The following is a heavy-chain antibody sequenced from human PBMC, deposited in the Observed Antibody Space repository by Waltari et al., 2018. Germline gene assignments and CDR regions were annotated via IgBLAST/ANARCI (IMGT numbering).Heavy chain of an antibody. Sequence: QVQLQESGPGLVKPSETLSLTCAVSGYSISSGYYWGWIRQPPGKGLEWIGSIYHSGSTYYNPSLKSRVTISVDTSKNQFSLKLSSVTAADTAVYYCASHTEWLGYYYYGMDVWGQGTTVTVSS. CDR1: GYSISSGYY. V-gene: IGHV4-38-2*01. CDR2: IYHSGST. D-gene: IGHD3-3*01. CDR3: ASHTEWLGYYYYGMDV. J-gene: IGHJ6*02.